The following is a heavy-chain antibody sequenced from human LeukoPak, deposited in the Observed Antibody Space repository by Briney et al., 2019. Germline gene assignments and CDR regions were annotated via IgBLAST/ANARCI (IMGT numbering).Heavy chain of an antibody. CDR2: ISPTSWTI. D-gene: IGHD3-10*01. V-gene: IGHV3-21*01. CDR1: GLSFRTYS. CDR3: TRDAGQFVDHDVFDF. Sequence: GGSLRLSCAASGLSFRTYSMNWVRQAPGRGLEWVSSISPTSWTIYQADSVKGRFTVSRDNAKNSVFLQMDSLRAEDEAVYYCTRDAGQFVDHDVFDFWGQGTMVTVSS. J-gene: IGHJ3*01.